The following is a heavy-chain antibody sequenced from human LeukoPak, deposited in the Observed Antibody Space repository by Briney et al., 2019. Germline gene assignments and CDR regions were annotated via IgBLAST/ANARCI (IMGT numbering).Heavy chain of an antibody. CDR1: GFTFSSYA. D-gene: IGHD6-13*01. CDR3: TKGRIAAASTNWFDP. CDR2: VSGSGTTT. V-gene: IGHV3-23*01. Sequence: PGRSLRLSCAASGFTFSSYAMNWVRQAPGKGLEWVSVVSGSGTTTYYADSVKGRFTISRDNSKNTLYLQMNSLRSEDTAVYYCTKGRIAAASTNWFDPWGQGTLVTVSS. J-gene: IGHJ5*02.